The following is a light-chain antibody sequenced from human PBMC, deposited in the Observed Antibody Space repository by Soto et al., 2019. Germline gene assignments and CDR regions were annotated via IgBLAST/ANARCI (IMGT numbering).Light chain of an antibody. V-gene: IGKV1-6*01. Sequence: AIQMTQSPSSLSASVGDRVTITCRASQGIRNDLGWYQHKPGKAPKLLIYAASSLQSGVPSRFSGSGSGTDFTLTISSLQPEDFATYYCLQDYNYPPYTFGQGTKLEIK. CDR2: AAS. CDR3: LQDYNYPPYT. CDR1: QGIRND. J-gene: IGKJ2*01.